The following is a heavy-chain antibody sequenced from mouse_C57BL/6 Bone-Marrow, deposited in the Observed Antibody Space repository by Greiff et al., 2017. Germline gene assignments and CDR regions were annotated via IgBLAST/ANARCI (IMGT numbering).Heavy chain of an antibody. D-gene: IGHD2-4*01. CDR3: ASLYYDYDGGGYYFDY. V-gene: IGHV3-6*01. J-gene: IGHJ2*01. CDR1: GYSITSGYY. Sequence: EVQLQQSGPGLVKPSQSLSLTCSVTGYSITSGYYWNWIRQFPGNKLEWMGYISYDGSNNYNPSLKNRISITRDTSTNQFFLKLNSVTTEDTATXYCASLYYDYDGGGYYFDYWGQGTTLTVSS. CDR2: ISYDGSN.